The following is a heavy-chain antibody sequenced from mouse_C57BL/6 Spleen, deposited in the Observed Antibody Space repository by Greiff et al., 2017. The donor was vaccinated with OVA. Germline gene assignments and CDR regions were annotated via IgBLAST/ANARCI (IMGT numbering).Heavy chain of an antibody. CDR2: IYPGDGDT. J-gene: IGHJ4*01. Sequence: QVQLQQSGPELVKPGASVKISCKASGYAFSSSWMNWVKQRPGNGLEWIGRIYPGDGDTNYNGKFKGKATLTADKSSSTAYMQLSSLTSEDSAVYFCARDSSGYGAMDYWGQGTSVTVSS. CDR3: ARDSSGYGAMDY. V-gene: IGHV1-82*01. CDR1: GYAFSSSW. D-gene: IGHD3-2*02.